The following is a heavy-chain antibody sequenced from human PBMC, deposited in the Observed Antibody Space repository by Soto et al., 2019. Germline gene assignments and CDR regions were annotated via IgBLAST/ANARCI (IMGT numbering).Heavy chain of an antibody. CDR1: GFTFSSYA. D-gene: IGHD1-1*01. CDR3: ARENWNEQYFDY. Sequence: GSLRLSCAASGFTFSSYAMHWVRQAPGKGLEWVAVISYDGSNKYYADSVKGRFTISRDNSKNTLYLQMNSLRAEDTAVYYCARENWNEQYFDYWGQGTLVTVSS. V-gene: IGHV3-30-3*01. J-gene: IGHJ4*02. CDR2: ISYDGSNK.